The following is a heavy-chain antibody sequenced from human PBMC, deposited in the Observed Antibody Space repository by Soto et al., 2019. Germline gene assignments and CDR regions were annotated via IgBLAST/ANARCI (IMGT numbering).Heavy chain of an antibody. Sequence: PGESLKISCKASGYSFSSYWIGWVRQMPGKGLEWMGIIYPGDSDTKYSPSLQGHVTISADKSITTAYLQWSSLKASDTAMYYAFFFRGPGGRGIEPLWGKGPLVPVSS. J-gene: IGHJ4*02. CDR3: FFFRGPGGRGIEPL. CDR2: IYPGDSDT. V-gene: IGHV5-51*01. CDR1: GYSFSSYW. D-gene: IGHD3-16*01.